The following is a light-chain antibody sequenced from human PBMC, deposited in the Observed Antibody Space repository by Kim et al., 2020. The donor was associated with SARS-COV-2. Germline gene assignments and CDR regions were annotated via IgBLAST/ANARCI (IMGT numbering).Light chain of an antibody. CDR3: QSYDSSNPV. V-gene: IGLV6-57*02. CDR2: EDN. Sequence: GKTVTISCTGSSGSIAINYVQWYQQRPGSAPTTVIYEDNQRPSGVPDRFSGSIDSSSNSASLTISGLKTEDEADYYCQSYDSSNPVFGGGTQLTVL. CDR1: SGSIAINY. J-gene: IGLJ3*02.